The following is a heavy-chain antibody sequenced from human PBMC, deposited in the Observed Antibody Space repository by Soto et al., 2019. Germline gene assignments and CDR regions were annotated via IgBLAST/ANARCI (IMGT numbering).Heavy chain of an antibody. CDR1: GSTLSSYW. CDR2: INSDGSST. Sequence: GGSLRLSCAASGSTLSSYWMHWVRQAPGKGLVWVSRINSDGSSTNYADSVKGRFTISRDNTKNTLYVQTNSLRAEDTAVYYCASPGRYSSGWRNAFDIWGQGTMVTVSS. J-gene: IGHJ3*02. V-gene: IGHV3-74*01. D-gene: IGHD6-19*01. CDR3: ASPGRYSSGWRNAFDI.